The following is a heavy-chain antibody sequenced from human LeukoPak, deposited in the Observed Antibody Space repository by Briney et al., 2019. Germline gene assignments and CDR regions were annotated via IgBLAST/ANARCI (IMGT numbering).Heavy chain of an antibody. CDR3: ASSNGYSSGWYLPITDY. V-gene: IGHV1-69*06. CDR2: IIPIFGTA. J-gene: IGHJ4*02. Sequence: SVKVSCKASGGTFSSYAISWVRQAPGQGLEWMGGIIPIFGTANYAQRFQGRVTITADKSTSTAYMELSSLRSEDTAVYYCASSNGYSSGWYLPITDYWGQGTLVTVSS. CDR1: GGTFSSYA. D-gene: IGHD6-19*01.